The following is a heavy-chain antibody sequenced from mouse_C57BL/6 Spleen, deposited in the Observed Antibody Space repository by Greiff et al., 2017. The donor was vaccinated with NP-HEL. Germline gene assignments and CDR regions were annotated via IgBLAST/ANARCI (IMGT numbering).Heavy chain of an antibody. CDR3: TTGHMDY. CDR1: GFNIKDDY. V-gene: IGHV14-4*01. Sequence: EVQLQQSGAELVRPGASVKLSCTASGFNIKDDYMHWVKQRPEQGLEWIGWIDPENGDTEYASKFQGKATITADTSSNTAYLQLSSLTSEDTAVYYCTTGHMDYWGQGTSVTVSS. J-gene: IGHJ4*01. CDR2: IDPENGDT.